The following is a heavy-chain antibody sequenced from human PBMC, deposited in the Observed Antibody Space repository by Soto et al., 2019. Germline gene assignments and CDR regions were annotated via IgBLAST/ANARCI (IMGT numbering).Heavy chain of an antibody. CDR3: ARHVDTAMVYYYYYGMDV. CDR2: IYPGDSDT. D-gene: IGHD5-18*01. J-gene: IGHJ6*02. V-gene: IGHV5-51*01. Sequence: EVQLVQSGAEVKKPGESLKISCKGSGYSFTSYWIGWVRQMPGKGLEWMGIIYPGDSDTRYSPSFQGQVTISADKSISTAYLQWSSLKASDTAMYYCARHVDTAMVYYYYYGMDVWGQGTTVTVS. CDR1: GYSFTSYW.